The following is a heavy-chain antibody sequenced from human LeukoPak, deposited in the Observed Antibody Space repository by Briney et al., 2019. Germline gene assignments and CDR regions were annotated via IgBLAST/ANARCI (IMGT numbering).Heavy chain of an antibody. CDR1: GGSISGHY. CDR3: ARSVARITGPEDYFDY. CDR2: IYYSGRT. Sequence: SETLSLTCTVSGGSISGHYWSWVRQPPGEGLEWIGYIYYSGRTNYNPSLESRVTFSVDTSKNQFSLMLSSVTAADTAVYYCARSVARITGPEDYFDYWGQGTLVTVSS. J-gene: IGHJ4*02. V-gene: IGHV4-59*11. D-gene: IGHD1-20*01.